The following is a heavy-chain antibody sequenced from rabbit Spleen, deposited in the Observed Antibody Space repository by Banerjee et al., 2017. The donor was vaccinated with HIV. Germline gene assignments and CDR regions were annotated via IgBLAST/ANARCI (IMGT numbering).Heavy chain of an antibody. D-gene: IGHD8-1*01. Sequence: QQLVESGGGLVKPGASLTLTCKASGITLSSSDHMCWVRQAPGKGLEWISCITGSSSGFAYSATWAKGRFTCSKTSSTTVTLQMTSVTAADTAINFCARGGSRNLLHFDLWGPGTLVTVS. CDR3: ARGGSRNLLHFDL. J-gene: IGHJ6*01. V-gene: IGHV1S40*01. CDR1: GITLSSSDH. CDR2: ITGSSSGFA.